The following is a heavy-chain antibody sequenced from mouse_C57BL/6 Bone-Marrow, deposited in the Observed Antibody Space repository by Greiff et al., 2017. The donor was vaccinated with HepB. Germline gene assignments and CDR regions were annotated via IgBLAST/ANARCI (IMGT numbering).Heavy chain of an antibody. CDR1: GFTFSSYG. CDR2: ISSGGSYT. CDR3: ARQNSGSSHWYFDV. V-gene: IGHV5-6*01. J-gene: IGHJ1*03. Sequence: EVHLVESGGDLVKPGGSLKLSCAASGFTFSSYGMSWVRQTPDKRLEWVATISSGGSYTYYPDSVKGRFTISRDNAKNTLYLEMRSLKSEDTAMYYCARQNSGSSHWYFDVWGTGTTVTVSS. D-gene: IGHD1-1*01.